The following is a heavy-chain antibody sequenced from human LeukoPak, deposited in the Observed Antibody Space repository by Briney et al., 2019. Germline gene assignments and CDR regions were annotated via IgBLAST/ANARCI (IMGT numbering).Heavy chain of an antibody. CDR2: ISSSSSSYI. CDR1: GFTFSSYS. J-gene: IGHJ6*02. CDR3: ARDWGYFDWLSLDYGMDV. V-gene: IGHV3-21*01. D-gene: IGHD3-9*01. Sequence: PGGSLRLSCAASGFTFSSYSMNWVRQAPGKGLEWVSSISSSSSSYIYYADSVKGRFTISRDNAKNSLYLQMNSLRAENTAVYYCARDWGYFDWLSLDYGMDVWGQGTTVTVSS.